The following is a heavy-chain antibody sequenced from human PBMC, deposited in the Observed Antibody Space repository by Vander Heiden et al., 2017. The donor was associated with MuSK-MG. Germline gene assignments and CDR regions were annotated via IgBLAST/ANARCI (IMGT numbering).Heavy chain of an antibody. V-gene: IGHV4-34*01. CDR1: GGSFSDYY. CDR3: ARGRTENNWFDP. J-gene: IGHJ5*02. Sequence: QVQLQQWGAGLLKPSETLSLTCAVYGGSFSDYYWSWIRQPPGKGLEWIGKINHSGSTNYNPALKSRVTISVDTSKKKCSLKVRSVTAADAAVYYCARGRTENNWFDPWGQGTMVTVSS. CDR2: INHSGST.